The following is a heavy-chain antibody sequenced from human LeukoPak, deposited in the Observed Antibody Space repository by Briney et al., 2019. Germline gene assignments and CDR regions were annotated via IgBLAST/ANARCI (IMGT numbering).Heavy chain of an antibody. D-gene: IGHD2-2*01. J-gene: IGHJ3*02. CDR3: ASSPYCSSTTCDPFDI. CDR2: THTSGST. V-gene: IGHV4-4*07. Sequence: PSETLSLTCTVSGGSISSYYWNWIRQPAGKGLEWIGRTHTSGSTNYNPSLKSRVTMSVDTSKNQFSLKLSSVTAADTAVYYCASSPYCSSTTCDPFDIWGQGTMVTVSS. CDR1: GGSISSYY.